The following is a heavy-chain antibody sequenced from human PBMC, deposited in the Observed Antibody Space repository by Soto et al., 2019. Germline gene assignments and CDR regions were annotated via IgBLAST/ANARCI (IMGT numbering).Heavy chain of an antibody. CDR2: ISGSIGHT. CDR1: GFPLSDYV. J-gene: IGHJ4*02. D-gene: IGHD6-6*01. CDR3: AKEVIGARRGPDN. V-gene: IGHV3-23*01. Sequence: EVQLLESGGGLVQPGGSRTLSCAASGFPLSDYVVTWVRQAPGKGLEWVSGISGSIGHTYYADSVKGRFTISRDSSKNTVYLQMNSLRAEDTAVYYCAKEVIGARRGPDNWGQWTLVTVSS.